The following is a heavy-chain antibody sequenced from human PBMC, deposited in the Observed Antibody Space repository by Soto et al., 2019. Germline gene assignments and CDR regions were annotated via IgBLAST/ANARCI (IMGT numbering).Heavy chain of an antibody. CDR2: ISYDGSNK. V-gene: IGHV3-30-3*02. D-gene: IGHD3-3*01. J-gene: IGHJ4*02. CDR1: GFTFSSYA. CDR3: AKDLALGFWSGNYYFDH. Sequence: PGGSLRLSCAASGFTFSSYAMQWVRQAPGKGLEWVAVISYDGSNKYYADSVKGRFTISRDNSNNTLYLEMNSLRPEDTAVYYCAKDLALGFWSGNYYFDHWGQGTLVTVSS.